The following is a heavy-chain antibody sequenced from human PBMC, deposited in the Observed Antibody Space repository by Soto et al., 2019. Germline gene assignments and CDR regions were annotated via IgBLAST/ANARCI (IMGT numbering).Heavy chain of an antibody. CDR1: GFTFSSYA. CDR3: AKGEVGLSMITFGGEGY. J-gene: IGHJ4*02. Sequence: GGSLRLSCAASGFTFSSYAMSWVRQAPGKGLEWVSAISGSGGSTYYADSVKGRFTISRDNSKNTLYLQMNSLRAEDTAVYYCAKGEVGLSMITFGGEGYWGQGTLVTVSS. V-gene: IGHV3-23*01. D-gene: IGHD3-16*01. CDR2: ISGSGGST.